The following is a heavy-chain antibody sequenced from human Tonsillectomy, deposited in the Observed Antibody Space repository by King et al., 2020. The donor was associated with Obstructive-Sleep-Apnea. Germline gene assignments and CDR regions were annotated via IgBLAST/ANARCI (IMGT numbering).Heavy chain of an antibody. J-gene: IGHJ3*02. CDR1: GGSISSYY. CDR2: IYYSGST. CDR3: ARVKNHYYDILTGYYPQPDAFDI. V-gene: IGHV4-59*01. Sequence: QLQESGPGLVKPSETLSLTCTVSGGSISSYYWSWIRQPPGKGLEWIGYIYYSGSTNYNPSLKSRVTISVDTSKNQFSLKLSSVTAADTAVYYCARVKNHYYDILTGYYPQPDAFDIWGQGTMVTVSS. D-gene: IGHD3-9*01.